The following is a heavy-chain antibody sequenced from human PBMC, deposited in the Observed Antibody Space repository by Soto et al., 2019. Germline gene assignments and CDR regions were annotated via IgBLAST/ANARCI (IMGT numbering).Heavy chain of an antibody. V-gene: IGHV4-31*03. D-gene: IGHD3-22*01. Sequence: QVQLQESGPGLVKPSQTLSLTCIVSGASISSGGHYWSWIRQHPGKRLEWIGYIDTSGRTYYNPSLKSRVTISIDTSKNQFSMKLTSVTAADTAVYFCAGDDSSGYYFVYWGQGTLVTVSS. CDR2: IDTSGRT. J-gene: IGHJ4*02. CDR3: AGDDSSGYYFVY. CDR1: GASISSGGHY.